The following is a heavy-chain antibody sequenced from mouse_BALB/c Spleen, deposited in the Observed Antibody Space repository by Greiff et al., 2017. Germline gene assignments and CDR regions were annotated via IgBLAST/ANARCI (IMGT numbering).Heavy chain of an antibody. CDR2: INSNGGST. D-gene: IGHD1-1*02. J-gene: IGHJ4*01. CDR3: AREAKVGAMDY. CDR1: GFTFSSYG. Sequence: EVKLMESGGGLVQPGGSLKLSCAASGFTFSSYGMSWVRQTPDKRLELDATINSNGGSTYYPDSVKGRFTISRDNAKNTLYLQMSSLKSEDTAVYYCAREAKVGAMDYWGQGTSVTVSS. V-gene: IGHV5-6-3*01.